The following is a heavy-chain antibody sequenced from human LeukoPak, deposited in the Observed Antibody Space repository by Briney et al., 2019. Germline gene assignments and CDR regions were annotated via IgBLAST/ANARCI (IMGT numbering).Heavy chain of an antibody. CDR3: ARVVDY. CDR2: FSPSGST. V-gene: IGHV4-38-2*02. J-gene: IGHJ4*02. Sequence: SETLSLTCTVSGYSISSGYYWGWIRQPPGKGLEWIGSFSPSGSTYYKPSLKTRVTISVDTSKNQFSLKLSSVSAADTAVYYCARVVDYWGRGTLVTVSS. CDR1: GYSISSGYY.